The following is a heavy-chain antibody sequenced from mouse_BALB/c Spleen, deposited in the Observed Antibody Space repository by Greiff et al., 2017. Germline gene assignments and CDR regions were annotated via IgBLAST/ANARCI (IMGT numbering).Heavy chain of an antibody. CDR3: ARGSYRYDFDY. CDR2: ISSGSSTI. Sequence: EVQVVESGGGLVQPGGSRKLSCAASGFTFSSFGMHWVRQAPEKGLEWVAYISSGSSTIYYADTVKGRFTISRDNPKNTLFLQMTSLRSEDTAMYYCARGSYRYDFDYWGQGTTLTVSS. D-gene: IGHD2-14*01. CDR1: GFTFSSFG. J-gene: IGHJ2*01. V-gene: IGHV5-17*02.